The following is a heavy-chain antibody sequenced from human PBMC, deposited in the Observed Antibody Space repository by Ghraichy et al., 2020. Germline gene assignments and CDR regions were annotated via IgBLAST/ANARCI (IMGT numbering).Heavy chain of an antibody. CDR2: ISSDGRHI. V-gene: IGHV3-21*06. Sequence: ESLNISCGASGFNFNIYSMNWVRQAPGNGLEWVSSISSDGRHIYYADSVRGRFTISRDNAQNTVFLQTNSLRGEDTAVYYCTRAGIVGATPAFDYWGQGTLVTISS. CDR1: GFNFNIYS. J-gene: IGHJ4*02. D-gene: IGHD1-26*01. CDR3: TRAGIVGATPAFDY.